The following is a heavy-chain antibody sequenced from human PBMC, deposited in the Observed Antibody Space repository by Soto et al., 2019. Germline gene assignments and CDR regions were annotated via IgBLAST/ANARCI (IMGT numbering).Heavy chain of an antibody. CDR1: GFTFSSYD. J-gene: IGHJ6*02. V-gene: IGHV3-13*01. CDR2: IGTAGDT. D-gene: IGHD6-13*01. CDR3: ARDRIAAAGTGYYYYGMDV. Sequence: EVQLVESGGGLVQPGGSLRLSCAASGFTFSSYDMHWVRQATGKGLEWVSAIGTAGDTYYPGSVKGRFTISRDNSKNTLYLQMNSLRAEDTAVYYCARDRIAAAGTGYYYYGMDVWGQGTTVTVSS.